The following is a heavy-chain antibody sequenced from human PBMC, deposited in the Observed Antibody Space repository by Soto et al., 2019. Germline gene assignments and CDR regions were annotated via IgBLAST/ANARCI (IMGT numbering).Heavy chain of an antibody. D-gene: IGHD3-22*01. Sequence: ESLSPSCTVYGASFSGYYWSWIRQPPGKGLEWIGEINHSGSTNYNPSLKSRVTISVDTSKNQFSLKLSSVTAADTAVYYCARVHDSSGYHSPSGVVYWFDPWGQGTPVTVSS. CDR3: ARVHDSSGYHSPSGVVYWFDP. CDR2: INHSGST. J-gene: IGHJ5*02. V-gene: IGHV4-34*01. CDR1: GASFSGYY.